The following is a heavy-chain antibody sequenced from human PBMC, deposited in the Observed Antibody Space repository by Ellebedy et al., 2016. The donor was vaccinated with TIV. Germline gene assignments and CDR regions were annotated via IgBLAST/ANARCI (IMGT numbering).Heavy chain of an antibody. CDR3: ARCWGSYRPLDY. Sequence: MPSETLSLTCNVSGGSIDISTYYWAWIRQPPGKGLEWIGSIYYSGTTYYNPSLKSRVTISVDTSKNQFSLKLSSVTAADTAVYYCARCWGSYRPLDYWGQGTLVTVSS. CDR2: IYYSGTT. J-gene: IGHJ4*02. D-gene: IGHD3-16*02. V-gene: IGHV4-39*07. CDR1: GGSIDISTYY.